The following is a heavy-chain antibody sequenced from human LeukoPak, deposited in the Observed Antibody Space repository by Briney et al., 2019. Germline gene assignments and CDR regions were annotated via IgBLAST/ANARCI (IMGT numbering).Heavy chain of an antibody. D-gene: IGHD3-10*01. V-gene: IGHV4-59*01. CDR1: GGSISSYY. J-gene: IGHJ3*02. Sequence: SETLSLTCTVSGGSISSYYWSWIRQPPGKGLEWIGYIYYSGSTNYNPSLKSRVTISVDTSKNQFSLKLSSVTAADTAVYYCARGGVLLWFGELLEAPSYAFDTWGQGTMVTVSS. CDR3: ARGGVLLWFGELLEAPSYAFDT. CDR2: IYYSGST.